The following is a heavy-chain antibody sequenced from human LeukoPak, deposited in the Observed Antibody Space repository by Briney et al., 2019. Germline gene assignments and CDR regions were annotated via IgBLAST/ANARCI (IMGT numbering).Heavy chain of an antibody. V-gene: IGHV4-59*01. Sequence: PSETLSFTCTVSGGSISRYYWSWIRQPPGKGLEWIAYLFYSGSTDYNPSLESRVTISVDTSKNQFSLKLRSVTAADTAVYYCATVAEIRGVTYYDYWGRGTLVTVSS. CDR1: GGSISRYY. CDR3: ATVAEIRGVTYYDY. CDR2: LFYSGST. D-gene: IGHD2/OR15-2a*01. J-gene: IGHJ4*02.